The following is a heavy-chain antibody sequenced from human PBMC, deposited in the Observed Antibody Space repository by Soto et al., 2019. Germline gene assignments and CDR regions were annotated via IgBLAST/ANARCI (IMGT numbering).Heavy chain of an antibody. V-gene: IGHV4-39*01. CDR1: GGSISSSSYY. Sequence: QLQLQESGPGLVKPSETLSLTCTVSGGSISSSSYYWGWIRQPPGKGLEWIGSIYYSGSTYYNPSLKSRVTISVDTSKNQFSLKLSSVTAADTAVYYCARHWTDGEPALAVAGGKGVFDYWGQGTLVTVSS. J-gene: IGHJ4*02. CDR2: IYYSGST. CDR3: ARHWTDGEPALAVAGGKGVFDY. D-gene: IGHD6-19*01.